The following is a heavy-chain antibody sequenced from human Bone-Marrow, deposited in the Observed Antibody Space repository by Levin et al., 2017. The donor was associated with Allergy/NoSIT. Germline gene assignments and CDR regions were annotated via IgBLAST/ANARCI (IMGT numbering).Heavy chain of an antibody. V-gene: IGHV3-23*01. CDR2: ISGSGGST. CDR3: AKDGTYSSGWYFDY. Sequence: TGESLKISCAASGFTFSSYAMSWVRQAPGKGLEWVSAISGSGGSTYYADSVKGRFTISRDNSKNTLYLQMNSLRAEDTAVYYCAKDGTYSSGWYFDYWGQGTLVTVSS. D-gene: IGHD6-19*01. CDR1: GFTFSSYA. J-gene: IGHJ4*02.